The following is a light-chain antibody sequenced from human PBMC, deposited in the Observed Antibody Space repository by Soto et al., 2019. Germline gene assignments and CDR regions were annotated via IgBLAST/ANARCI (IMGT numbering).Light chain of an antibody. Sequence: EIVLTQSPATLSLSPGERATLSCRASQGVISYLAWYQQKPGQAPRLLIYDASNRATGIPARFSGSGPGTDFTRTISSLEPEDFSVYYCQQRSNWHPEITFGQGTRLEIK. CDR3: QQRSNWHPEIT. V-gene: IGKV3D-11*01. J-gene: IGKJ5*01. CDR2: DAS. CDR1: QGVISY.